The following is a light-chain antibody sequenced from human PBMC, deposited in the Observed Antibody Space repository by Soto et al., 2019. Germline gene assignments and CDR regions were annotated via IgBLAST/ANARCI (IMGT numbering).Light chain of an antibody. Sequence: DIQMTQSPRSLSASVGDRVTITCRPSQGIRNFVAWYQQKPGKAPKLLINAASTLQSGVPSRFSASGSGTDFTLTINSLQPEDVATYSCQKYSSVPVFGPGIKVEIK. V-gene: IGKV1-27*01. CDR1: QGIRNF. CDR2: AAS. J-gene: IGKJ3*01. CDR3: QKYSSVPV.